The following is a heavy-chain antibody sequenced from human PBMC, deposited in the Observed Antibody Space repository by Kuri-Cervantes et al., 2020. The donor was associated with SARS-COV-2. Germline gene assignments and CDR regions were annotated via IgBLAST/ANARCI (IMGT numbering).Heavy chain of an antibody. Sequence: ASVKVSCKASGYTFTSYGIGWVRQAPGQGLEWMGWISAYDGNTNYAQKLQGRVTMTTDTSTSTAYMELRSLRSDDTAVYYCAREGYYDSSGYFGDYVRMDVWGQGTTVTVSS. CDR3: AREGYYDSSGYFGDYVRMDV. CDR2: ISAYDGNT. CDR1: GYTFTSYG. D-gene: IGHD3-22*01. V-gene: IGHV1-18*01. J-gene: IGHJ6*02.